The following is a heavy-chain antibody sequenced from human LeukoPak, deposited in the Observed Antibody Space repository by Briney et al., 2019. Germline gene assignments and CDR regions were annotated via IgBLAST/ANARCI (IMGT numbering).Heavy chain of an antibody. CDR2: IYNSGDT. CDR3: ARDAVTIAMDAFDI. Sequence: SETLSLTCTVPGGSISSGADFWTWIRQHPGKGLEWIGYIYNSGDTYYNPSLKGRVTMAVDTSRNQFSLKLSSVTAADTAVYYCARDAVTIAMDAFDIWGQGTMVTVSS. V-gene: IGHV4-31*03. CDR1: GGSISSGADF. D-gene: IGHD4-17*01. J-gene: IGHJ3*02.